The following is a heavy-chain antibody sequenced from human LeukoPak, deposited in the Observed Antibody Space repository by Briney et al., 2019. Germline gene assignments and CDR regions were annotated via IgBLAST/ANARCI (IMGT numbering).Heavy chain of an antibody. V-gene: IGHV3-74*01. CDR1: GFTFSSYW. Sequence: GGSLRLSCAASGFTFSSYWMHWVRQAPGKGLVWVSRINTDGISTNYADSVKGRFTISRDNAKNTLYLQMNSLRAEDTALYYCVRGQATAWGLDYWGQGTLVTVSS. J-gene: IGHJ4*02. CDR3: VRGQATAWGLDY. D-gene: IGHD6-13*01. CDR2: INTDGIST.